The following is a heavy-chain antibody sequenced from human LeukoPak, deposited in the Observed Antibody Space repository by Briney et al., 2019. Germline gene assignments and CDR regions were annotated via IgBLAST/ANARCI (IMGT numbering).Heavy chain of an antibody. J-gene: IGHJ6*02. CDR1: GGSFSGYY. CDR3: ARGANGSGSYSTGNYGMDV. CDR2: INHSGST. Sequence: SETLSLTCAVYGGSFSGYYWSWIRQPPGKGLEWIGEINHSGSTNYNPSLKSRVTISVDTSKNQFSLRLSSVTAADTAVYYCARGANGSGSYSTGNYGMDVWGQGTTVTVSS. V-gene: IGHV4-34*01. D-gene: IGHD3-10*01.